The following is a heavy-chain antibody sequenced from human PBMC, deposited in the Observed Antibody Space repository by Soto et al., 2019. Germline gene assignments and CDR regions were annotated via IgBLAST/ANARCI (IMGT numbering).Heavy chain of an antibody. V-gene: IGHV1-8*01. D-gene: IGHD6-13*01. J-gene: IGHJ5*02. CDR2: MKPSTGDS. CDR1: GYTFITND. CDR3: ARGGPAAGFDL. Sequence: ALVKVSCKASGYTFITNDINWVRQASGQGLEWMGWMKPSTGDSGSDPDFQGRITMTRDTATSTAYMELSSLKFEDTAVYYCARGGPAAGFDLWGQGSLVTVSS.